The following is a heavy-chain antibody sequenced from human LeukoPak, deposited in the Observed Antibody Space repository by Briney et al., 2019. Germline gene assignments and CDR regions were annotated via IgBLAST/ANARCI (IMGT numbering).Heavy chain of an antibody. J-gene: IGHJ4*02. D-gene: IGHD6-19*01. CDR3: AREGGNLAVAGPNFDY. CDR1: GYTFTGYY. CDR2: INPNSGGT. V-gene: IGHV1-2*02. Sequence: GASVKVSCKASGYTFTGYYMHWVRQAPGQGLEWMGWINPNSGGTNYAQKFQGRVTMTRDTSISTAYMELSRLRSDDTAVYYCAREGGNLAVAGPNFDYWGQGTLVTVSS.